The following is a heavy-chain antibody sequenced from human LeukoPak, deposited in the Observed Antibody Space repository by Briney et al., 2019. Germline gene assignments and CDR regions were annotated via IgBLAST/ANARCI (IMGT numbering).Heavy chain of an antibody. Sequence: GGSLRLSCAASGFTFSSYAMSWVRQSPGKGLEWVSAISGSGGSTYYADSVKGRFTISRDNSKNTLYLQMNSLRAEDTAVYYCAKDVDTAMVNPTFDYWGQGTLVTVSS. CDR1: GFTFSSYA. CDR3: AKDVDTAMVNPTFDY. V-gene: IGHV3-23*01. CDR2: ISGSGGST. D-gene: IGHD5-18*01. J-gene: IGHJ4*02.